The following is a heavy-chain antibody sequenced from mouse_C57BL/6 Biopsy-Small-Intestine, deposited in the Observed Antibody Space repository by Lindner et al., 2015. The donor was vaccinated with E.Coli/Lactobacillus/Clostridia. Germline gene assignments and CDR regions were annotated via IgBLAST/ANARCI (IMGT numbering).Heavy chain of an antibody. CDR3: ARYSRYGSSPLYWYLDV. CDR2: ISYSGST. Sequence: VQLQESGPGLAKPSQTLSLTCSVTGYSITSDYWNWIRKFPGNKLEYMGYISYSGSTYYNPSLKSRISITRDTSKNQYYLQLNSVTTEDTATYYCARYSRYGSSPLYWYLDVWGTGTTVTVSS. CDR1: GYSITSDY. V-gene: IGHV3-8*01. D-gene: IGHD1-1*01. J-gene: IGHJ1*03.